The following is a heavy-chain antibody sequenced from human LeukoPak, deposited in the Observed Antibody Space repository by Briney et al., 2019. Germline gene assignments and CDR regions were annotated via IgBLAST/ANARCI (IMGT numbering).Heavy chain of an antibody. V-gene: IGHV3-11*01. CDR1: GFTFSDYY. J-gene: IGHJ4*02. D-gene: IGHD4-23*01. Sequence: GGSLRLSCAASGFTFSDYYMSWIRQAPGKGLAGVSYISSSGSTIYYADSVKGRFTISRDNAKNSLYLQMNSLRAEDTAVYYCAREVVTIWGYFDYWGQGTLVTVSS. CDR3: AREVVTIWGYFDY. CDR2: ISSSGSTI.